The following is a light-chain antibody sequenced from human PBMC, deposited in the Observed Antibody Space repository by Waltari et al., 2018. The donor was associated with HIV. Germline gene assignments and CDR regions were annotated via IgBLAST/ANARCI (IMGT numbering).Light chain of an antibody. J-gene: IGKJ2*03. Sequence: EIVLTQSPGTLSLSPGERATLSCRASQSVSSSYLAWYQQKPGQAPRLLMYGASSRATGIPDRFSGSGSGTDFTLTINRLEPEDFAVYYCQQNAGSPPYSFGQGTKVEIK. V-gene: IGKV3-20*01. CDR2: GAS. CDR1: QSVSSSY. CDR3: QQNAGSPPYS.